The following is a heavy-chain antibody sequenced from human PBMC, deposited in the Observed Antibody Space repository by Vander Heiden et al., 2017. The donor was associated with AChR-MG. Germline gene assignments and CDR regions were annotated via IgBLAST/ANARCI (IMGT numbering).Heavy chain of an antibody. CDR3: ANRRTIFGVVIGY. J-gene: IGHJ4*02. D-gene: IGHD3-3*01. CDR1: GSTFSSYA. CDR2: ISGSGGST. Sequence: EVQLLESGGGLVQPGGSLRLSCAASGSTFSSYAMSWVRQAPGKGLEWVSAISGSGGSTYYADAVKGRFTISRDNSKNTMYLQMKRMRAEDTAVYYFANRRTIFGVVIGYWGQGTLVTVSS. V-gene: IGHV3-23*01.